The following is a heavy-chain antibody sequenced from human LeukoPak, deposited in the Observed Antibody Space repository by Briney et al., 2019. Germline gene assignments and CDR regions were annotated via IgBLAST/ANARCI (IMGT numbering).Heavy chain of an antibody. CDR2: ISYDGSNK. V-gene: IGHV3-30-3*01. D-gene: IGHD2-2*01. CDR3: ARDLAEDIVVVPAAGAFDI. Sequence: GGSLRLSCAASGFTFSSYAMHGVRQAPGRGLGWVAVISYDGSNKYYADSVKGRFTISRDNSKNTLYLQMNSLRAEDTAVYYCARDLAEDIVVVPAAGAFDIWGQGTMVTVSS. J-gene: IGHJ3*02. CDR1: GFTFSSYA.